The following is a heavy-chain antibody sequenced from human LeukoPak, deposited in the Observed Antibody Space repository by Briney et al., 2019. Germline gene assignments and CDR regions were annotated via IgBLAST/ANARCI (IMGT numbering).Heavy chain of an antibody. J-gene: IGHJ6*04. CDR1: GFTFSSYA. CDR3: AELGITMIGGV. D-gene: IGHD3-10*02. V-gene: IGHV3-48*03. Sequence: GGSLRLSCAASGFTFSSYAMNWIRQAPGKGLEWVSYISSSGSTIYYADSVKGRFTISRDNAKNSLYLQMNSLRAEDTAVYYCAELGITMIGGVWGKGTTVTISS. CDR2: ISSSGSTI.